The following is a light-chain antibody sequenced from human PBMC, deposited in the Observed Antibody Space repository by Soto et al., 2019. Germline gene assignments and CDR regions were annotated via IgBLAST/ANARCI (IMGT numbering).Light chain of an antibody. Sequence: DIEMTQSPSTLSASVGDRLTITCRASQTIRRWLAWYQQRPGKAPKVLIYDASTLESGVPARFSGSGSETEFTRTISSLRPEDSATYYCQHDNSDPWTFGQGTKVEIK. CDR3: QHDNSDPWT. CDR1: QTIRRW. J-gene: IGKJ1*01. CDR2: DAS. V-gene: IGKV1-5*01.